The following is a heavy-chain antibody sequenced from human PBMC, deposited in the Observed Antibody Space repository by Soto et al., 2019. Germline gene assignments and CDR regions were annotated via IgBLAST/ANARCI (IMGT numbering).Heavy chain of an antibody. CDR3: AKGDGPVSRSELNY. Sequence: EVQLLESGGGLVQPGGSLRLSCAASGFTFSSNAMSWVRQAPGKGLEWVSGISGSGGATHYADSVKGRFTISRDNARNTLHLQMHSLRAEDMAVYYCAKGDGPVSRSELNYWGKGTLVTVSS. CDR1: GFTFSSNA. D-gene: IGHD1-26*01. V-gene: IGHV3-23*01. CDR2: ISGSGGAT. J-gene: IGHJ4*02.